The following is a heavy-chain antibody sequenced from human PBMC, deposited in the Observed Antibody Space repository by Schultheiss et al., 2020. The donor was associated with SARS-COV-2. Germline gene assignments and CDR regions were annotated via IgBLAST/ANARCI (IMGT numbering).Heavy chain of an antibody. CDR1: GFTFSSYG. V-gene: IGHV3-33*01. J-gene: IGHJ4*02. Sequence: GGSLRLSCAASGFTFSSYGMHWVRQAPGKGLEWVAVIWYDGSNKYYADSVKGRFTISRDNAKNSLYLQMNSLRAEDTAVYYCARETSGYDYWGQGTLVTVSS. D-gene: IGHD5-18*01. CDR2: IWYDGSNK. CDR3: ARETSGYDY.